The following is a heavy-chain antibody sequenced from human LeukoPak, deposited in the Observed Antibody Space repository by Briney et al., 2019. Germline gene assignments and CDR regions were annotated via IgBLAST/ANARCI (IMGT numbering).Heavy chain of an antibody. CDR1: GGAISSYY. J-gene: IGHJ3*02. V-gene: IGHV4-4*07. CDR2: IYTSGST. D-gene: IGHD5-18*01. Sequence: SETLSLTCTVSGGAISSYYWSWIRQPAGKGLEWIGRIYTSGSTNYNPSLKSRVTMSVDTSKHQFSLKLSSVTAADTAVYYCARASDELYTAMVHGYAFDIWGQGTMVTVSS. CDR3: ARASDELYTAMVHGYAFDI.